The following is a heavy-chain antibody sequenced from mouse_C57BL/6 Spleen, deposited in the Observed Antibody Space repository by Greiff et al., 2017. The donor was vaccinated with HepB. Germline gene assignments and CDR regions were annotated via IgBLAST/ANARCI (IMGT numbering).Heavy chain of an antibody. CDR3: ARRDFDV. J-gene: IGHJ1*03. CDR2: IDPSDSYT. V-gene: IGHV1-69*01. Sequence: QVQLQQPGAELVMPGASVKLSCKASGYTFTSYWMHWVKQRPGQGLEWIGEIDPSDSYTNYNQKFKGKSTLTVDKSSSTAYMQLSSLTSEDSAVYYWARRDFDVWGTGTTVTVSS. CDR1: GYTFTSYW.